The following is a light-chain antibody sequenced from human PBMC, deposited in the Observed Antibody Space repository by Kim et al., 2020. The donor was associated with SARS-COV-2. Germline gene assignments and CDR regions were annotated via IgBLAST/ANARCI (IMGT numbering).Light chain of an antibody. CDR2: RDS. J-gene: IGLJ3*02. CDR3: QAWDSSTWV. Sequence: SYELTQPLSVSVALGQTARITCGGNNIGSKNVHWYQQKPGQAPVLVIYRDSNRPSGIPERFSGSNSGNTATLTISRAQAGDEADYYCQAWDSSTWVFGGG. V-gene: IGLV3-9*01. CDR1: NIGSKN.